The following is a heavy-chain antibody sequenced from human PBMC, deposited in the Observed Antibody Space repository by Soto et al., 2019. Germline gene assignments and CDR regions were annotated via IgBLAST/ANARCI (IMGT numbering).Heavy chain of an antibody. CDR3: ARYWNAGTLYGAFDI. CDR1: GGSFNNYV. V-gene: IGHV1-69*06. Sequence: QVQLVQSGAEVRKPGSSVKVSCEASGGSFNNYVISWLRQAPGQGLEWMGGIIPNYEAANYAQKFRGRLTITADKDTNTAYLELNSLRPEDTANYFCARYWNAGTLYGAFDIWGQGTTVIVS. CDR2: IIPNYEAA. D-gene: IGHD4-17*01. J-gene: IGHJ3*02.